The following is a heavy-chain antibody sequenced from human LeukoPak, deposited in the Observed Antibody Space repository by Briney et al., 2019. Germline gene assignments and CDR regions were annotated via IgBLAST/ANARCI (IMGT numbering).Heavy chain of an antibody. D-gene: IGHD1-7*01. V-gene: IGHV1-8*01. J-gene: IGHJ6*02. CDR2: MNPNSGNT. CDR1: GYTFTSYD. CDR3: ARAPTDNNWNYDGNYYGMDV. Sequence: ASVKVSCKASGYTFTSYDINWVRQATGQGLEWMGWMNPNSGNTGYAQKFQGRVTMTRNTSISTAYMELSSLRSEDTAVYYCARAPTDNNWNYDGNYYGMDVWGQGTTVTVSS.